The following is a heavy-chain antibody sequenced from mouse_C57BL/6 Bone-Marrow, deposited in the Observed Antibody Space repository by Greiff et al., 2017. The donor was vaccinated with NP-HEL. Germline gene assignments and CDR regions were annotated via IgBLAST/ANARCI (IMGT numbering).Heavy chain of an antibody. CDR3: ANHYDNDVVWFAY. Sequence: EVKLVESGGDLVKPGGSLKLSCAASGFTFSSYGMSWVRQTPDKRLEWVATISSGGSYTYYPDSVKGRFTISRDNAKNTLYLQMSSLKSEDTAMYYCANHYDNDVVWFAYWGQGTLVTVSA. CDR1: GFTFSSYG. D-gene: IGHD2-4*01. CDR2: ISSGGSYT. J-gene: IGHJ3*01. V-gene: IGHV5-6*01.